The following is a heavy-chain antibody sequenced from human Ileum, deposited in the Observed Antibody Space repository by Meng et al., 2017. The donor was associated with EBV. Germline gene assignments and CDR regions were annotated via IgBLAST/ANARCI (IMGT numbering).Heavy chain of an antibody. CDR1: CGYISSRNW. J-gene: IGHJ4*02. CDR2: FYHSAST. CDR3: ARVGQWLPIDY. Sequence: VQLHGAGPGLVISWGSLSLNFAVTCGYISSRNWWSWVRQPPGKVLEWIGEFYHSASTSYNSSLKSRVSISVDKSKNQFALNLSSVTAADTAVYYCARVGQWLPIDYWGQGTLVTVSS. V-gene: IGHV4-4*02. D-gene: IGHD6-19*01.